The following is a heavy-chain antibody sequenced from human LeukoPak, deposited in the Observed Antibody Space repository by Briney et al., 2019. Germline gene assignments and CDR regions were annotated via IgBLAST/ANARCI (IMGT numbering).Heavy chain of an antibody. CDR2: INPNSGGT. CDR1: GYTFGSYD. V-gene: IGHV1-2*02. Sequence: ASVKVSCKASGYTFGSYDINWVRKATGQGLEWMGWINPNSGGTNYAQKFQGRVTMTRDTSISTAYMELSRLRSDDTAVYYCARVGSGSYYSATFGYWGQGTLVTVSS. D-gene: IGHD3-10*01. CDR3: ARVGSGSYYSATFGY. J-gene: IGHJ4*02.